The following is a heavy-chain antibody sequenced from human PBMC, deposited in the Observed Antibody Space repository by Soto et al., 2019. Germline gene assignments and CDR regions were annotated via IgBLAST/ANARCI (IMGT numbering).Heavy chain of an antibody. CDR2: IIPMFGTP. J-gene: IGHJ4*02. V-gene: IGHV1-69*01. CDR1: GDAFTNYI. CDR3: ARGRDQPPVGLYFDS. Sequence: QVQLVQSGAEVKKPGSSVKVSWKASGDAFTNYIFDWVRQAPGQGLEWMGGIIPMFGTPKYAQTFQDRVTISADVSTGTAYLELTSLRFDDTAVYYCARGRDQPPVGLYFDSWGEGTRVTVSS. D-gene: IGHD1-26*01.